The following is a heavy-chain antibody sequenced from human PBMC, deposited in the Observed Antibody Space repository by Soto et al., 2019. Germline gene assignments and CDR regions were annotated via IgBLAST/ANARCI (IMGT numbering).Heavy chain of an antibody. CDR2: IYYTGYT. D-gene: IGHD1-26*01. V-gene: IGHV4-59*01. CDR3: ARSGGDYFYYYYMDV. Sequence: SETLSLTCTVSGGSISTYYWSWIRQPPGKGLEWIGYIYYTGYTNYNPSLKSRVTISVDTSKNQFSLKLSSVTAADTAVYYCARSGGDYFYYYYMDVWDNGTTVT. J-gene: IGHJ6*03. CDR1: GGSISTYY.